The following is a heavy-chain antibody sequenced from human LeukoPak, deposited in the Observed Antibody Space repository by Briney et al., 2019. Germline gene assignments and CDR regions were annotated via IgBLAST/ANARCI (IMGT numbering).Heavy chain of an antibody. CDR1: GFTVSSNY. Sequence: GGSLRLSCAASGFTVSSNYMSWVRQAPREVLEWVSVIYSGGSTYYADSVKGRFTISRDNSKNTLYLQMNSLRAEDTAVYYCARQFYDILTGPRAFDIWGQGTMVTVSS. CDR3: ARQFYDILTGPRAFDI. J-gene: IGHJ3*02. D-gene: IGHD3-9*01. CDR2: IYSGGST. V-gene: IGHV3-53*01.